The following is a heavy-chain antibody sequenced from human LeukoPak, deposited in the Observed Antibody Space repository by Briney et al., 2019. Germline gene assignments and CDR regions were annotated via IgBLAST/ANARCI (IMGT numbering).Heavy chain of an antibody. CDR3: ARDPGASGSGSSPYYFDY. D-gene: IGHD3-10*01. J-gene: IGHJ4*02. V-gene: IGHV3-30*04. Sequence: GRSLRLSCAASGFTFSSYAMHWVRQAPGKGLEWVAVISYDGSNKYYADSVKGRFTISRDNSKNTLYLQMNSLRAEDTAVYYCARDPGASGSGSSPYYFDYWGQGTLVTVSS. CDR1: GFTFSSYA. CDR2: ISYDGSNK.